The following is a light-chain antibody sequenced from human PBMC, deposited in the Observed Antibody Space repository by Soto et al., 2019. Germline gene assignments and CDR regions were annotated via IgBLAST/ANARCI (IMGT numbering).Light chain of an antibody. V-gene: IGKV3D-20*02. CDR1: QSVSSSY. Sequence: EIVLTQSPGTLSLSPGERATLSCRASQSVSSSYLAWYQQKPGQAPRLLIYGASNRATGIPTRFSGSGSGTEWSHNINSLEPEHISCYFCFQRYNCPANFGPG. J-gene: IGKJ3*01. CDR2: GAS. CDR3: FQRYNCPAN.